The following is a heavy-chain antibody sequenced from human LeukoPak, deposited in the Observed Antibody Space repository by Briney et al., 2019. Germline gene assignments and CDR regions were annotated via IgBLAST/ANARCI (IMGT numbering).Heavy chain of an antibody. CDR1: GFTFSSYG. D-gene: IGHD1-26*01. Sequence: GGSLRLSCAASGFTFSSYGMHWVRQAPGKGLEWVAFIRYGGSNKYYADSVKGRFTISRDNSKNTLYLQMNSLRAEDTAVYYCAKGPRWELSDAFDIWGQGTMVTVSS. CDR2: IRYGGSNK. CDR3: AKGPRWELSDAFDI. V-gene: IGHV3-30*02. J-gene: IGHJ3*02.